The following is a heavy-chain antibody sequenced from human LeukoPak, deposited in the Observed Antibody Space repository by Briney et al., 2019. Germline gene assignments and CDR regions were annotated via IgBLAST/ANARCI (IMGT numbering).Heavy chain of an antibody. CDR1: GFTFSSYS. V-gene: IGHV3-48*01. J-gene: IGHJ3*02. Sequence: GGSLRLSCAASGFTFSSYSMNWVRQAPGKGLEWVSYISSSSSTIYYADSVKGRFTISRDNAKNSLYLQMNSLRAEDTAVYYCARLNWDEIRYYDILTGPTGRAFDIWGQGTMVTVSS. CDR2: ISSSSSTI. CDR3: ARLNWDEIRYYDILTGPTGRAFDI. D-gene: IGHD3-9*01.